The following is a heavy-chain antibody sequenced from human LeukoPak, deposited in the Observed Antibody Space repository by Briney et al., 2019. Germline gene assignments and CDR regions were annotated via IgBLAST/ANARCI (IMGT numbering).Heavy chain of an antibody. CDR3: ATDLYYLDP. J-gene: IGHJ5*02. D-gene: IGHD3-10*01. V-gene: IGHV4-38-2*02. CDR2: IYHSGST. Sequence: SETLSLTCTVSGYSISSGYYWGWIRQPPGKGLEWIGSIYHSGSTYYNPSLKSRFTISVDTSKNQFSLRLSSVTAADTAVYYCATDLYYLDPWGQGTLVTVSS. CDR1: GYSISSGYY.